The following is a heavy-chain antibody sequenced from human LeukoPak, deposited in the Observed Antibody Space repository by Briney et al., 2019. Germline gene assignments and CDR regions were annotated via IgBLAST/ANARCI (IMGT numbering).Heavy chain of an antibody. CDR3: ARLPATYSSSWPNEFDY. V-gene: IGHV4-4*09. D-gene: IGHD6-13*01. Sequence: PSETLSLTCTVSGGSISSYYWSWIRQPPGKGLEWIGYIYTSGSTNYNPSLKSRVTISVDTSKNQFSLKLSSVTAADTAVYYCARLPATYSSSWPNEFDYWGQGTLVTVSS. J-gene: IGHJ4*02. CDR2: IYTSGST. CDR1: GGSISSYY.